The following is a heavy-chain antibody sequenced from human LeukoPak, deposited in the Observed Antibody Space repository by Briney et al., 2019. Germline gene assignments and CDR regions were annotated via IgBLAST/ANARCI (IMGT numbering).Heavy chain of an antibody. CDR3: ARVARYYDSSGYYYFDY. D-gene: IGHD3-22*01. Sequence: PSETLSLTCNVSGGSISSYYWSWIRQPPGKGLEWIGYIYYSGSTNYNPSLKSRVTISVDTSKNQFSLKLSSVTAADTAVYYCARVARYYDSSGYYYFDYWGQGTLVTVFS. CDR2: IYYSGST. CDR1: GGSISSYY. J-gene: IGHJ4*02. V-gene: IGHV4-59*01.